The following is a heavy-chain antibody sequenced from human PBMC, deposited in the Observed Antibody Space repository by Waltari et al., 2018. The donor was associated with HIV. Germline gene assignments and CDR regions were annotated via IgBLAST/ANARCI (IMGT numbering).Heavy chain of an antibody. J-gene: IGHJ4*02. CDR2: INPNSGDT. CDR3: ARGGYSYGYDYDY. CDR1: GYTFTGSY. Sequence: QVQLVQSGAEVKKPGASVKVSCKASGYTFTGSYMHWFGQAPGQGLEWMGWINPNSGDTNYAQKFQGWVTMTRDTSISTAYMELSRLRSDDTAVYYCARGGYSYGYDYDYWGQGTLVTVSS. D-gene: IGHD5-18*01. V-gene: IGHV1-2*04.